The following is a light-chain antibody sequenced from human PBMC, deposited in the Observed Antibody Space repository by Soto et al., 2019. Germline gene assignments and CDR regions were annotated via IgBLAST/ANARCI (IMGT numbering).Light chain of an antibody. V-gene: IGKV3-15*01. CDR3: QRYNNWPPTP. CDR2: GAS. J-gene: IGKJ5*01. Sequence: EIMRKHAPATLSLSPGGKATQSRRASQSVSSKLAWYQQKPGQAPRLLIYGASTRATGIPARFSGSGSGTEFTLTISSLQSEDFSVYDCQRYNNWPPTPFGQGTRLEIK. CDR1: QSVSSK.